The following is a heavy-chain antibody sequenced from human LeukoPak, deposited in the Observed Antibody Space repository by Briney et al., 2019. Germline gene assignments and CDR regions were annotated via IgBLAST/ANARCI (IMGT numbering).Heavy chain of an antibody. J-gene: IGHJ4*02. Sequence: PSETLSLTCAVSGGSFKAYYWSWIRQSPERGLQRIGFIHATGSTNTFPSLKSRVTISLDTSTNQFSLRLKSVTAADTAVYYCARHSARGYNYIDFWGRGTLVTVSS. CDR3: ARHSARGYNYIDF. D-gene: IGHD5-24*01. CDR1: GGSFKAYY. CDR2: IHATGST. V-gene: IGHV4-4*08.